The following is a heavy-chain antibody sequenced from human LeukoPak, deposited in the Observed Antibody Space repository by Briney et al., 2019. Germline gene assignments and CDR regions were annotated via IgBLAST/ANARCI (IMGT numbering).Heavy chain of an antibody. CDR1: GGSISSGGYS. J-gene: IGHJ5*02. Sequence: SETLSLTCAVSGGSISSGGYSWSWIRQPPGKGLEWIGYIYHSGSTYYNPSLKSRVTISVDRSKNQFSLKLSSVTAADTAVYYCARSPKWLAQNWFDPWGQGTLVTVSS. D-gene: IGHD3-22*01. CDR2: IYHSGST. V-gene: IGHV4-30-2*01. CDR3: ARSPKWLAQNWFDP.